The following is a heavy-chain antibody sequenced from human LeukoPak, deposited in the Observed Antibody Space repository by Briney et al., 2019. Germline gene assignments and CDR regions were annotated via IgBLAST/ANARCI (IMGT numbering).Heavy chain of an antibody. CDR2: INPSGGST. V-gene: IGHV1-46*01. J-gene: IGHJ6*02. CDR1: GYTFTSYY. D-gene: IGHD6-19*01. CDR3: ARDLVGAVAGNYYYYGMDV. Sequence: ASVKVSCKASGYTFTSYYMHWVRQAPGQGLEWMGIINPSGGSTSYAQKFQGRVTMTRDTSTSTVYMELSSLRSEDTAVYYCARDLVGAVAGNYYYYGMDVWGQGTTVTVSS.